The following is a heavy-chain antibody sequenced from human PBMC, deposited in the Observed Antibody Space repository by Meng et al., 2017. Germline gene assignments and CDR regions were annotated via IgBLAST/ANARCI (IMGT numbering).Heavy chain of an antibody. CDR1: GFTFSNAW. D-gene: IGHD3-3*01. V-gene: IGHV3-15*01. CDR2: IKSKTDGGTT. J-gene: IGHJ4*02. Sequence: GESLKISCAASGFTFSNAWMSWVRQAPGKGLEWVGRIKSKTDGGTTDYAAPVKGRFTISRDDSKNTLYLQMNSLKTEDTAVYYCTTAPGAPPDFWSGYYKYFDYWGQGTLVTVSS. CDR3: TTAPGAPPDFWSGYYKYFDY.